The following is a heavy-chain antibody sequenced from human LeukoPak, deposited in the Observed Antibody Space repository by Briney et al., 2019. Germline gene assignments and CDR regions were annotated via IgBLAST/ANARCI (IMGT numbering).Heavy chain of an antibody. Sequence: SETLSLTCAVYGGSISGYYWSWIRQPPGKGLEWIGEINHSGSTNYNPPLKSRVTISVDTSKNQFSLKLSSVTAADTALYYCARVPPTYGSGSYFDYWGQGTLVTVSS. D-gene: IGHD3-10*01. J-gene: IGHJ4*02. CDR3: ARVPPTYGSGSYFDY. CDR1: GGSISGYY. CDR2: INHSGST. V-gene: IGHV4-34*01.